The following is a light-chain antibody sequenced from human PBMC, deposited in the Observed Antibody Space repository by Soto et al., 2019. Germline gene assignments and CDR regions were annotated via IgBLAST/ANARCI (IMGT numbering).Light chain of an antibody. CDR1: TGAVTSGFY. J-gene: IGLJ3*02. CDR3: LHYYGGAHWV. Sequence: QTVVTQEPSLTVSPEGTVTLPCASSTGAVTSGFYPNWVQQKSGQAPRTLIYSTNKKHSWTPARLSGSLLGGKAALTLAGVQPEAEADYYCLHYYGGAHWVFGGGTKLTVL. CDR2: STN. V-gene: IGLV7-43*01.